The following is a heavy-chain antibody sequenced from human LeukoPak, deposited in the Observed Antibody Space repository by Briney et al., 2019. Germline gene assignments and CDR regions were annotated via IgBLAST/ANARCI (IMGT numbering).Heavy chain of an antibody. CDR2: IRYDGSNK. CDR3: ARDPSEGYYYYYYMDV. J-gene: IGHJ6*03. V-gene: IGHV3-30*02. Sequence: GGSLRLSCAASGFTFSGYGMHWVHQAPGKGLEWVAFIRYDGSNKYYADSVKGRSTISRDNSKNTLYLQMNSLRAEDTAVYYCARDPSEGYYYYYYMDVWGKGTTVTVSS. CDR1: GFTFSGYG.